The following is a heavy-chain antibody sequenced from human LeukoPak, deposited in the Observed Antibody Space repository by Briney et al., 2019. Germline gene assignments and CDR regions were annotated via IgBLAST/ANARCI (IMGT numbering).Heavy chain of an antibody. D-gene: IGHD2-15*01. V-gene: IGHV4-61*01. J-gene: IGHJ6*02. CDR2: IYYSGST. Sequence: PSETLSLTCAVSGGSSSSGNWWSWVRQPPGKGLEWIGYIYYSGSTNYNPSLKSRVTISVDTSKNQFSLKLSSVTAADTAVYYCARTTGYCSGGSCYRDYYYGMDVWGQGTTVTVSS. CDR3: ARTTGYCSGGSCYRDYYYGMDV. CDR1: GGSSSSGNW.